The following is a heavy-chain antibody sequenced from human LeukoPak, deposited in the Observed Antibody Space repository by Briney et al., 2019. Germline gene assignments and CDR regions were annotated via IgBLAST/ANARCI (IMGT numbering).Heavy chain of an antibody. CDR3: ARRKVDEASKYYYMDV. J-gene: IGHJ6*03. CDR2: MNPNTGNT. Sequence: GASVKVSCKASGYTFTNYDINWVRQAAGQGLEWMGWMNPNTGNTGYAQRFQGRIIMTSDTSISTAYLELSSLRSEDTAVYYCARRKVDEASKYYYMDVWGKGTTVTVSS. CDR1: GYTFTNYD. V-gene: IGHV1-8*01. D-gene: IGHD2-15*01.